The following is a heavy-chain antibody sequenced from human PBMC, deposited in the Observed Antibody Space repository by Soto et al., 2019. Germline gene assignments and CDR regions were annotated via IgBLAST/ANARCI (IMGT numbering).Heavy chain of an antibody. J-gene: IGHJ6*02. V-gene: IGHV4-39*01. CDR1: GGSISSSSYY. Sequence: SETLSLTCTVSGGSISSSSYYWGWIRQPPGKGLEWIGSIYYSGSTYYNPSLKSRVTISVDTSKNQFSLKLSSVTAADTAVYYCACIAERPRDYSGMDVWGQGTTVTVSS. D-gene: IGHD6-6*01. CDR2: IYYSGST. CDR3: ACIAERPRDYSGMDV.